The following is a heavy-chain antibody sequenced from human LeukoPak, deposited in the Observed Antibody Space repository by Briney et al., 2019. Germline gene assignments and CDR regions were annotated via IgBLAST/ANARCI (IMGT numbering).Heavy chain of an antibody. Sequence: PSETLSLTCAVYGGSFSGYYWSWIRQPPGKGLEWIGEINHSGSTNYNPSLKSRVTISVDTSKNQFSLKLSSVTAADTAIYYCAKDDRLLTNWFDPWGQGTLVTVSS. CDR1: GGSFSGYY. D-gene: IGHD3-22*01. CDR2: INHSGST. V-gene: IGHV4-34*01. CDR3: AKDDRLLTNWFDP. J-gene: IGHJ5*02.